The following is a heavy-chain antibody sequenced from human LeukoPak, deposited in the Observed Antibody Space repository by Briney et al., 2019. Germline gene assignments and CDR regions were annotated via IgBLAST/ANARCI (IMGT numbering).Heavy chain of an antibody. CDR1: GFTFDDYA. CDR3: AKLGSNGNDY. J-gene: IGHJ4*02. CDR2: ISGDGGST. V-gene: IGHV3-43*02. Sequence: AGGSLRLSCAASGFTFDDYAKHWVRHAPGKGLEWVSLISGDGGSTYYADSVKGRFTISRDSSKNSLYLQMNSLRTEDTALYYCAKLGSNGNDYWGQGTLVTVSS. D-gene: IGHD1-26*01.